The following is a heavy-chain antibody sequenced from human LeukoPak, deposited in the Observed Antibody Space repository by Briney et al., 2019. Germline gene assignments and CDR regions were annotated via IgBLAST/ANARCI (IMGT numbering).Heavy chain of an antibody. CDR1: GFTFSSYS. Sequence: GGSLRLSCAASGFTFSSYSMNWVRQAPGKGLEWVSYISSSSSTIYYADSVKGRFTISRDNAKNSLYLQMNSLRAVDTAVYYCARDWSGDIDYWGQGTLVTVSS. CDR3: ARDWSGDIDY. J-gene: IGHJ4*02. D-gene: IGHD3-3*01. V-gene: IGHV3-48*01. CDR2: ISSSSSTI.